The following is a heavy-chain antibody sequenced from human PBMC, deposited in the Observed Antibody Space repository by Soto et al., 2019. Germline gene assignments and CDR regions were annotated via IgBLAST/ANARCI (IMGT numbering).Heavy chain of an antibody. D-gene: IGHD3-16*02. CDR1: GGSISSYY. J-gene: IGHJ3*02. CDR2: IYYSGST. Sequence: TLSLTCTVSGGSISSYYWSWIRQPPGKGLEWIGYIYYSGSTNYNPSLKSRVTISVDTSKNQSSLKLSSVTAADTAVYYCARVKSNDYVWGSYRFSLAFDIWGQGTMVTVS. CDR3: ARVKSNDYVWGSYRFSLAFDI. V-gene: IGHV4-59*12.